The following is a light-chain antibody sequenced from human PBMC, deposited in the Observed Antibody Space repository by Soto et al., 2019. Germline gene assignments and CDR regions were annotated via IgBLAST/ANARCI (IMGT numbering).Light chain of an antibody. CDR1: SSYIGAGYD. CDR3: QSYDSSLSGWV. CDR2: ANS. J-gene: IGLJ3*02. V-gene: IGLV1-40*01. Sequence: QSVLTQPPSVSGAPGQRVTISCTGSSSYIGAGYDVHWYQQLPGTAPKLLIYANSNRPSGVPDRFSGSKSGTSASLAITGLQAEDEADYYCQSYDSSLSGWVFGGGTKLIVL.